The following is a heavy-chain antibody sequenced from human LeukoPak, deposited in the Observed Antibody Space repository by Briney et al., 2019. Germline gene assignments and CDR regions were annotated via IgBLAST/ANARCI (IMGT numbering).Heavy chain of an antibody. CDR1: GGTFSSYA. D-gene: IGHD3-10*01. CDR3: ARDGRLKGFGELSEGDWFDP. J-gene: IGHJ5*02. Sequence: ASVKVSCKASGGTFSSYAISWVRQAPGQGLEWMGWISAYNGNTNYAQKLQGRVTMTTDTSTSTAYMELRSLRSDDTAVYYCARDGRLKGFGELSEGDWFDPWGQGTLVTVSS. CDR2: ISAYNGNT. V-gene: IGHV1-18*01.